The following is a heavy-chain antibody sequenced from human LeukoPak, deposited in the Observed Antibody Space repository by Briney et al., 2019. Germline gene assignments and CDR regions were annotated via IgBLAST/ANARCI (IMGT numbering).Heavy chain of an antibody. CDR3: ARGRGNFGEASTPFDY. CDR1: GGSFSGYY. D-gene: IGHD3-10*01. CDR2: INHSGST. J-gene: IGHJ4*02. Sequence: SETLSLTCAVYGGSFSGYYWSWLRQPPGKGLEWIGEINHSGSTNYNPSLKSRVTISVDTSKNQFSLKLSSVTAADTAVYYCARGRGNFGEASTPFDYWGQGTLVTVSS. V-gene: IGHV4-34*01.